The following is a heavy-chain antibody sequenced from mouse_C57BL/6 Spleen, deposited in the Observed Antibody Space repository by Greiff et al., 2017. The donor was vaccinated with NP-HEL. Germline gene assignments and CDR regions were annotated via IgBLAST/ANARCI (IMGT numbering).Heavy chain of an antibody. J-gene: IGHJ2*01. CDR3: AREHKKVFDY. Sequence: QVQLQQPGAELVMPGASVKLSCKASGYTFTSYWMHWVKQRPGQGLEWIGEIDPSDSYTNYNQKFKGKSTLTVDKSSSTAYMQLSSLTSEDSAVYYCAREHKKVFDYWGQGTTLTVSS. D-gene: IGHD6-1*01. CDR2: IDPSDSYT. V-gene: IGHV1-69*01. CDR1: GYTFTSYW.